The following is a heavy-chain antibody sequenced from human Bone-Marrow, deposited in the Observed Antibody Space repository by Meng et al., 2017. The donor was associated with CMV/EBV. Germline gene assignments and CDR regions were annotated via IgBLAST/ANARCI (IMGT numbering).Heavy chain of an antibody. J-gene: IGHJ4*02. CDR2: IKSKTDGGTI. CDR3: TTDTSGYVY. D-gene: IGHD3-22*01. Sequence: GESLKISCAASGFTFTNAWMSWVRQAPGKGLEWVGRIKSKTDGGTIDYAAPVKARFTISRDDSKNTLYVQMNSLKTEDTAVYYCTTDTSGYVYWAQGTLVTVPS. CDR1: GFTFTNAW. V-gene: IGHV3-15*01.